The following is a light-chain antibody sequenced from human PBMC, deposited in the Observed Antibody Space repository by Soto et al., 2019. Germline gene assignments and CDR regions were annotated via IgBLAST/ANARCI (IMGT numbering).Light chain of an antibody. Sequence: EIVLTQSPGTLSLSPGETATLSCRASQTISNTYLPWYQQKPGQAPRLLSYVASTRSTGIPGRFSGSGSGTDFTLTVNRLEPEDFAVYYCQQYGSSPRTFGQGTKVEI. CDR2: VAS. CDR1: QTISNTY. CDR3: QQYGSSPRT. V-gene: IGKV3-20*01. J-gene: IGKJ1*01.